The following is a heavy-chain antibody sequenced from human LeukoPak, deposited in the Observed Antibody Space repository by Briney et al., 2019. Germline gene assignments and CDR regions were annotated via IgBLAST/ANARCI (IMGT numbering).Heavy chain of an antibody. CDR3: ARGIGSSGWYLNDAFDI. D-gene: IGHD6-19*01. CDR2: INHSGST. CDR1: GVSFSGYY. J-gene: IGHJ3*02. Sequence: EPSETLSLTCAVYGVSFSGYYWSWIRQPPGKGLEWIGEINHSGSTNYNPSLKSRVTISVDTSKNQFSLKLSSVTAADTAVYYCARGIGSSGWYLNDAFDIRGQGTMVTVSS. V-gene: IGHV4-34*01.